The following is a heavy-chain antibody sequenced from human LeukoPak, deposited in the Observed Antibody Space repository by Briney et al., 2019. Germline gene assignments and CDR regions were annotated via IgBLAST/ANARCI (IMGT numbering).Heavy chain of an antibody. CDR3: ARVLRVERRSIDY. V-gene: IGHV4-30-4*01. Sequence: SETLSLTCTVSSGSITSDDYYWSWIRQPPGKGLEWIGHIFRTGSTYYKASLRSRVNILLDSSKNQFSLNLNSVTAADTAVYFCARVLRVERRSIDYWGQGILVTVSS. J-gene: IGHJ4*02. D-gene: IGHD1-1*01. CDR2: IFRTGST. CDR1: SGSITSDDYY.